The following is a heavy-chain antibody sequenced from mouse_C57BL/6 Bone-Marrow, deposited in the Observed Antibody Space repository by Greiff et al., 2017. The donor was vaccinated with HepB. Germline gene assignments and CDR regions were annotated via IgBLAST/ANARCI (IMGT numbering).Heavy chain of an antibody. V-gene: IGHV5-4*01. Sequence: EVQGVESGGGLVKPGGSLKLSCAASGFTFSSYAMSWVRQTPEKRLEWVATISDGGSYTYYPDNVKGRFTISRDNAKNHLYLQMSHLKSEDTAMYYCARDRSWGFAYWGQGTLVTVSA. CDR2: ISDGGSYT. CDR1: GFTFSSYA. CDR3: ARDRSWGFAY. J-gene: IGHJ3*01.